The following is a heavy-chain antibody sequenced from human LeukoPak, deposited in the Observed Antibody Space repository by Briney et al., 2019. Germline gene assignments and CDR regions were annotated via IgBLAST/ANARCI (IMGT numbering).Heavy chain of an antibody. D-gene: IGHD5-18*01. Sequence: PSETLSLTCAVYGGSFSGYYWSWIRQPPGKGLEWIGEINHSGSTNYNPSLKSRVTISVDTSKNQFSLKLSSVTAADTAVYYCARGKASYGYLGRLRKDNNWFDPWGQGTLVTVSS. J-gene: IGHJ5*02. CDR2: INHSGST. CDR3: ARGKASYGYLGRLRKDNNWFDP. V-gene: IGHV4-34*01. CDR1: GGSFSGYY.